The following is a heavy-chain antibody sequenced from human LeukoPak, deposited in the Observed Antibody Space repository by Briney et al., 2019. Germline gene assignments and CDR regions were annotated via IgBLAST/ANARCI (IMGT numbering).Heavy chain of an antibody. CDR3: ARDKYSSAWYNIFDY. CDR2: ISYEGSNK. J-gene: IGHJ4*02. Sequence: PGRSLRLSCAASGFTFSSYAMHWVRQAPDKGLEWVAVISYEGSNKYYADSVKGRFTVSRDNSKNTLYLQMNSLRAEDTAVYYCARDKYSSAWYNIFDYWGQGTLVTVSS. D-gene: IGHD6-19*01. V-gene: IGHV3-30*04. CDR1: GFTFSSYA.